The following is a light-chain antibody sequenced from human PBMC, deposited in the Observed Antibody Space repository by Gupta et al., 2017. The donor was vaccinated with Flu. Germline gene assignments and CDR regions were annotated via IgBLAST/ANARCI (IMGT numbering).Light chain of an antibody. CDR2: DNN. Sequence: KVTISCSGGSSNIVDNYVAWYPQLPGPPPNLLIYDNNKRPSGIPARFSASKSATSATLGITGLQTGDEADYYCGTWDSVMSTGMFGGGTRLTVL. CDR1: SSNIVDNY. J-gene: IGLJ3*02. V-gene: IGLV1-51*01. CDR3: GTWDSVMSTGM.